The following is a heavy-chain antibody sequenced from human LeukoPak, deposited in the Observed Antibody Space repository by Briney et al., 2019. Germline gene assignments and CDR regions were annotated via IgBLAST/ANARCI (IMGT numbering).Heavy chain of an antibody. CDR3: ARGSSRSWYRFDYYGMDV. Sequence: ASVKVSCKASGYTFTGYYMHWVRQAPGQGLEWMGWINPNSGGTNYAQKFQGWVTMTRDTSISTAYMELSRLRSDDTAVYYCARGSSRSWYRFDYYGMDVWGQGTTVTVSS. V-gene: IGHV1-2*04. CDR1: GYTFTGYY. D-gene: IGHD6-13*01. J-gene: IGHJ6*02. CDR2: INPNSGGT.